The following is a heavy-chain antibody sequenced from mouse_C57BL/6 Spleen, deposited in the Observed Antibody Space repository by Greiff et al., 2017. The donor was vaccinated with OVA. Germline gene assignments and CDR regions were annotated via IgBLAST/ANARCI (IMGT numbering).Heavy chain of an antibody. CDR2: INYDGSST. CDR1: GFTFSDYY. J-gene: IGHJ4*01. V-gene: IGHV5-16*01. Sequence: EVQLVESEGGLVQPGSSMKLSCTASGFTFSDYYMAWVRQVPEKGLEWVANINYDGSSTYYLDSLKSRFIISRDNAKNILYLQMSSLKSEDTATYYCARVYYYGSRRTYYAMDYWGQGTSVTVSS. D-gene: IGHD1-1*01. CDR3: ARVYYYGSRRTYYAMDY.